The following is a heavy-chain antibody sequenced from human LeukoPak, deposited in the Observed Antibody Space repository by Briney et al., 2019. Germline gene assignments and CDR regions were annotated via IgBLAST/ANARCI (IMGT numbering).Heavy chain of an antibody. CDR3: ATVTNYDILTGLVHAFDI. J-gene: IGHJ3*02. CDR2: FDPEDGET. D-gene: IGHD3-9*01. V-gene: IGHV1-24*01. CDR1: GGTFSSYA. Sequence: ASVKVSCKASGGTFSSYAISWVRQAPGKGLEWMGGFDPEDGETIYAQKFQGRVTMTEDTSTDTAYMELSSLRSEDTAVYYCATVTNYDILTGLVHAFDIWGQGTMVTVSS.